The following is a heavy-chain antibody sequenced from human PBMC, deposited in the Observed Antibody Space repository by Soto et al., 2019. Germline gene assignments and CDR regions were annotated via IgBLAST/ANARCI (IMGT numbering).Heavy chain of an antibody. V-gene: IGHV4-30-4*01. Sequence: SETLSLTCTVSGGSISSGDYYWSWIRQPPGKGLEWIGYIYYSGSTYYNPSLKSRVTISVDTSKNQFSLKLSSVTAADTAVYYCARGEYDILTGSNWFDPWGQGTLVTVSS. CDR3: ARGEYDILTGSNWFDP. CDR2: IYYSGST. CDR1: GGSISSGDYY. J-gene: IGHJ5*02. D-gene: IGHD3-9*01.